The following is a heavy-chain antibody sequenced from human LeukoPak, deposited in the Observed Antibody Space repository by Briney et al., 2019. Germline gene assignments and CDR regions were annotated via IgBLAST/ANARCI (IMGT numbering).Heavy chain of an antibody. Sequence: GGSLRLSCAASGFTFSSYSMNWVRQAPGKGLEWVSSISSSSSSYIYYADSVKGRSTISRDNAKNSLYLQMNSLRAEDTAVYYCARVPGYGGYFSVDYWGQGTLVTVSS. D-gene: IGHD1-26*01. J-gene: IGHJ4*02. V-gene: IGHV3-21*01. CDR1: GFTFSSYS. CDR3: ARVPGYGGYFSVDY. CDR2: ISSSSSSYI.